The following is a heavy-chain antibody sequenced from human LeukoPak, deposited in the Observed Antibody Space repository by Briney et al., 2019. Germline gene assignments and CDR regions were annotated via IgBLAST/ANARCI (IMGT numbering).Heavy chain of an antibody. CDR1: GFTFSSYS. D-gene: IGHD3-22*01. V-gene: IGHV3-30*18. Sequence: PGGSLRLSCAASGFTFSSYSMNWVRQAPGKGLEWVAVISYDGSNKYYADSVKGRFTISRDNSKNTLYLQMNSLRAEDTAVYYCAKPGEYYYDSSGSPPSFDYWGQGTLVTVSS. CDR3: AKPGEYYYDSSGSPPSFDY. CDR2: ISYDGSNK. J-gene: IGHJ4*02.